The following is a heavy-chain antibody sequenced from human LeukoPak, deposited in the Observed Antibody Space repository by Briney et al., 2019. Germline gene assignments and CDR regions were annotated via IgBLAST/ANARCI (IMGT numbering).Heavy chain of an antibody. V-gene: IGHV3-30*04. CDR1: EFTFSNYA. Sequence: GGSLRLSCAASEFTFSNYAMYWVRQAPGKGLEWVAVISYDGSNKYYADSVKGRFTISRDNGKNSVYLEMNSLRAEDTAIYYCARDETDCGGECYSLPREFDHWGQGTLVTVSS. J-gene: IGHJ4*02. CDR3: ARDETDCGGECYSLPREFDH. CDR2: ISYDGSNK. D-gene: IGHD2-21*01.